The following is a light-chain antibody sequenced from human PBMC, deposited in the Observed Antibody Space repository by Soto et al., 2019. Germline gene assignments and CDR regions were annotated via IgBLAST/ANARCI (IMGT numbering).Light chain of an antibody. Sequence: ELVMTHSPVTLSVSPGERATLSCRASQFVSSNLAWYQQKPGQAPRLLIYGASTRATGIPARFSGSGSGTEFTLTISNLQSEDFAVYYCQQYDISPWTFGQGTKVDIK. CDR2: GAS. CDR3: QQYDISPWT. V-gene: IGKV3D-15*01. CDR1: QFVSSN. J-gene: IGKJ1*01.